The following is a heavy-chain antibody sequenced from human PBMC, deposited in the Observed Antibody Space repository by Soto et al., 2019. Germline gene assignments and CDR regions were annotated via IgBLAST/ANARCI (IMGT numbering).Heavy chain of an antibody. D-gene: IGHD1-26*01. J-gene: IGHJ6*03. CDR3: ARLRIVGATTVPKYYYYYMDV. CDR2: INHSGST. V-gene: IGHV4-34*01. Sequence: SETLSLTCAVYGGSFSGYYWSWIRQPPGKGLEWIGEINHSGSTNYNPSLKSRVTISVDTSKNQFSLKLSSVTAADTAVYYCARLRIVGATTVPKYYYYYMDVWGKGTTVTVSS. CDR1: GGSFSGYY.